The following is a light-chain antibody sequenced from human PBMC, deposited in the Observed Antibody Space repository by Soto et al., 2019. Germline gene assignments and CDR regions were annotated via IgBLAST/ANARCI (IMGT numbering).Light chain of an antibody. CDR3: QQYNSHPWT. Sequence: DIQMTQSPSTLSASVGDRVTITCRASQSISSWLAWYQQKPGKAPKLLIYKASSLESGAPSRLSGSGSGTAFTLNIRRLQPDDFATYYCQQYNSHPWTFGQGTKVEIK. CDR2: KAS. V-gene: IGKV1-5*03. J-gene: IGKJ1*01. CDR1: QSISSW.